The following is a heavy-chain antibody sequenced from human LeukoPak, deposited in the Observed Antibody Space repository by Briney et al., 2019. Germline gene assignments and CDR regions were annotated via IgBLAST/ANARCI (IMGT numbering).Heavy chain of an antibody. Sequence: GGSLRLSCVASGFTFKTHAMSWVRQAPGKGLEWVSRIDDSGVIRSYADSVKGRFTISRDNSKMTLTLQMTSLRAEDTAVYYCAKRLKRNYYSHYAMDVWGQGTTVTVSS. J-gene: IGHJ6*02. D-gene: IGHD3-22*01. CDR1: GFTFKTHA. V-gene: IGHV3-23*01. CDR2: IDDSGVIR. CDR3: AKRLKRNYYSHYAMDV.